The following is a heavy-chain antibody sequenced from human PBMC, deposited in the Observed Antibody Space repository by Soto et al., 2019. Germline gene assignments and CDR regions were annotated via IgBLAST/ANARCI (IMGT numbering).Heavy chain of an antibody. D-gene: IGHD3-22*01. Sequence: QVQLQESGPGLVKPSETLSLTCTVSGASINTYYWSWIRQPPGKGLEWIGYISYSGSTNYNPSLKSRGTISADTSNNQFSLKLSAVAAADTAVYYCATLYESRGYYHKGWFGPWGQGILVTVSS. J-gene: IGHJ5*02. V-gene: IGHV4-59*01. CDR2: ISYSGST. CDR1: GASINTYY. CDR3: ATLYESRGYYHKGWFGP.